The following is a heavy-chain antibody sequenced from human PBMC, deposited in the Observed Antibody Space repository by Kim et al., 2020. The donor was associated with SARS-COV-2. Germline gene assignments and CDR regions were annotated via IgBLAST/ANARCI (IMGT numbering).Heavy chain of an antibody. CDR3: AREGAAAGNWYFDL. Sequence: DSVTSRFTISTDNSKNSLYLQMNSLRAADTAVYYCAREGAAAGNWYFDLWGLGTLVTVSS. J-gene: IGHJ2*01. V-gene: IGHV3-21*01. D-gene: IGHD6-13*01.